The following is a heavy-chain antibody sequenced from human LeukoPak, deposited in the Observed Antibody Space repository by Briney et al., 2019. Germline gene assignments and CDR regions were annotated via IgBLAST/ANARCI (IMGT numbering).Heavy chain of an antibody. V-gene: IGHV3-33*01. Sequence: HPGRSLRLSCAASGFSFSSYGIHWVRQAPGKGLEWVAVVLYDGSNKYYADSVKGRFTISRDNSKNTVYLQINSLRAEDTAVYYCARENYFDYWGQGTLVTVSS. J-gene: IGHJ4*02. CDR1: GFSFSSYG. CDR3: ARENYFDY. CDR2: VLYDGSNK.